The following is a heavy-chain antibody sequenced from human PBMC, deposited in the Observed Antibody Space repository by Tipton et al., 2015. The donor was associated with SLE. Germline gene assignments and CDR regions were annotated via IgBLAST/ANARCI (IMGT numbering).Heavy chain of an antibody. Sequence: TLSLTCTVSGGSIGSGSYWWSWIRQPAGKGLEWIGYIYYNGRTNYNPSLKSRVSISIDTSKNQFSLKVTSVTAADTAIYFCARLVGENWFDPWGQGTLVTVSS. D-gene: IGHD2-8*02. CDR2: IYYNGRT. J-gene: IGHJ5*02. CDR3: ARLVGENWFDP. V-gene: IGHV4-61*10. CDR1: GGSIGSGSYW.